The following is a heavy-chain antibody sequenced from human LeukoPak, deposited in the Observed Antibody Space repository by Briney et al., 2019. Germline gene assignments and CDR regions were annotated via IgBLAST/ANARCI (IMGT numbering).Heavy chain of an antibody. V-gene: IGHV1-2*02. CDR1: EYIFTDYY. J-gene: IGHJ4*02. CDR2: INPNTGGT. CDR3: TREDY. Sequence: ASVKVSCKASEYIFTDYYIFWVRQAPGQGLEWMGWINPNTGGTTYAQKFQDRVTMTRDTSINTAYMELNRLTSDDTAVYYCTREDYWGRGTLVTVSS.